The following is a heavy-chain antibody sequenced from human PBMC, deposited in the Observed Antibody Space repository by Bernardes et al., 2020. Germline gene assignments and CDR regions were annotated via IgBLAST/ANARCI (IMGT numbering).Heavy chain of an antibody. V-gene: IGHV1-69*13. Sequence: SMKVSCKASGGTFSSYAISWVRQAPGQGLEWMGGIIPIFGTANYAQKFQGRVTITADESTSTAYMELSSLRSEDTAVYYCARDRVQYSSSPGFDYWGQGTLVTVSS. D-gene: IGHD6-13*01. CDR2: IIPIFGTA. CDR3: ARDRVQYSSSPGFDY. CDR1: GGTFSSYA. J-gene: IGHJ4*02.